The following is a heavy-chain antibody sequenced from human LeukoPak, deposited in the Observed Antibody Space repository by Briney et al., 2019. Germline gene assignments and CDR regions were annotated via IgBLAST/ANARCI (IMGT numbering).Heavy chain of an antibody. CDR3: VTGRYCSSTSCYTGLGYFDY. CDR1: GFIFSSYS. D-gene: IGHD2-2*02. CDR2: ISSSSSTI. V-gene: IGHV3-48*04. J-gene: IGHJ4*02. Sequence: GGSLRLSCAASGFIFSSYSMNWVRQAPGKGLEWVSFISSSSSTIYYADSVKGRFTISRDNAKSSLYLQMNSLRAEDTAVYYCVTGRYCSSTSCYTGLGYFDYWGQGTLVTVSS.